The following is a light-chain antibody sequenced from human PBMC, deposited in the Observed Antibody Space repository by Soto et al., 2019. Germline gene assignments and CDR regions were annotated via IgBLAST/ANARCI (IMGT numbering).Light chain of an antibody. CDR1: QSVSSSY. V-gene: IGKV3-20*01. CDR3: QQYGSSPEGT. J-gene: IGKJ1*01. CDR2: GAS. Sequence: EIVLTQSPGTLSLSPGERATLSCRASQSVSSSYLAWYQQKPGQAPRLLIYGASSRATGIPDRFSGSGSGPDFTLTISGLEPEDFAVYYCQQYGSSPEGTFGQGTKVEIK.